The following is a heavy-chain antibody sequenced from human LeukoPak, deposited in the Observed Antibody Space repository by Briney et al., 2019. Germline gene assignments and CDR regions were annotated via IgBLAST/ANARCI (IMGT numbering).Heavy chain of an antibody. Sequence: VASVKVSCKASGGTFSSYTISWVRQAPGQGLEWMGRIIPLLGIANYAQKFEGRVTITADNATREACMELRSLLCEDTAVYYWARGLGRTPVAFDIWGQGTMVTVCS. J-gene: IGHJ3*02. CDR1: GGTFSSYT. CDR2: IIPLLGIA. V-gene: IGHV1-69*02. CDR3: ARGLGRTPVAFDI. D-gene: IGHD1/OR15-1a*01.